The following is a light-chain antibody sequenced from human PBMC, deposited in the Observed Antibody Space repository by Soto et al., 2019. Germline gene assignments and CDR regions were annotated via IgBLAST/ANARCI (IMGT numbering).Light chain of an antibody. CDR2: LGS. CDR3: MQALQLRT. J-gene: IGKJ1*01. V-gene: IGKV2-28*01. CDR1: QSLLYSNGYNY. Sequence: DIVMTQSPLYLPVTPGEPASISCRSSQSLLYSNGYNYSDWYLQKPGQSPQLLIYLGSNRASGVPDRFSGSGSGTDFTLKISRVEAEDVGVYYCMQALQLRTFGQGTKVEIK.